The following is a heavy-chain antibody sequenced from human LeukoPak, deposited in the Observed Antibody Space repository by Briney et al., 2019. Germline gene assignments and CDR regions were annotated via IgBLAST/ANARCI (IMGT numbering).Heavy chain of an antibody. CDR2: TYYRSKWYN. D-gene: IGHD2-15*01. V-gene: IGHV6-1*01. CDR1: GDSVSSNSAA. J-gene: IGHJ5*02. Sequence: SQTLSLTCAISGDSVSSNSAAWNWIRQSPSRGLEWLGRTYYRSKWYNDYAVSVKSRITINPDTSKNQFSLQLNSVTPEDTAVYYCAREDLYCSGGSCYRWFDPCGQGTLVTVSS. CDR3: AREDLYCSGGSCYRWFDP.